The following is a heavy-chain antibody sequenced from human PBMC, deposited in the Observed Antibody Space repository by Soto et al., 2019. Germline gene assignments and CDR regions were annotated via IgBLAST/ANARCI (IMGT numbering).Heavy chain of an antibody. Sequence: QVQLVQSGAEVKKPGASVKVSCKASGYTFTSYAMHWVRQAPGQRLEWMGWINAGNGNTKYSQKFLGRVTITRDTSASTAYMELSSLRSEDTAVYYCARERYYDFWSGYSPFDPWGQGTLVTVSS. V-gene: IGHV1-3*01. CDR3: ARERYYDFWSGYSPFDP. J-gene: IGHJ5*02. CDR1: GYTFTSYA. CDR2: INAGNGNT. D-gene: IGHD3-3*01.